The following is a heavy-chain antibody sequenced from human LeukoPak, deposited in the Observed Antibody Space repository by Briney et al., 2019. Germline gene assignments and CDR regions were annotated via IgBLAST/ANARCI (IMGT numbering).Heavy chain of an antibody. D-gene: IGHD1-26*01. CDR2: IWYDGRNE. Sequence: PGGSLRLSCVASGFTFNKYGVHWVRQAPGKGLEWVAVIWYDGRNEYYADSVKGRLAISRDNSKNTVYLQMGSLRAEDTAVYYCARGAGANSYYYYYMDVWGKGTTVTVSS. J-gene: IGHJ6*03. V-gene: IGHV3-33*01. CDR1: GFTFNKYG. CDR3: ARGAGANSYYYYYMDV.